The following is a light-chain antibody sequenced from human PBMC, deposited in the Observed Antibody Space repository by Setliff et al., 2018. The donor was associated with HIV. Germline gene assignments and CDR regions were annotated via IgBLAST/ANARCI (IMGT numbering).Light chain of an antibody. Sequence: QSVLTQPASVSGSPGQSITISCTGTSSDIGGYNYVSWYQQHPGKAPKLMIYDVSKRPSGVSNRFSGSKSGNTASLTISGLQAEDEADYYCSSYTSGSKVFGGGTKVTVL. V-gene: IGLV2-14*01. CDR3: SSYTSGSKV. CDR1: SSDIGGYNY. CDR2: DVS. J-gene: IGLJ2*01.